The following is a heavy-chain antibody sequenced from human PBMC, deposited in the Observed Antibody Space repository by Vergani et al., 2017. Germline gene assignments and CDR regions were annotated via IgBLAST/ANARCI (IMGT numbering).Heavy chain of an antibody. CDR1: GYTFTDHS. Sequence: EVQLVQSGAEVKKPGATMKISCKVSGYTFTDHSMHWVKQAPGKGLEWMGLVDPEDGETIYAEKFKGRVTIAADTSTDTAHLELSNLRSEDTAVYYCATPQTVTTGGMEVWGQGP. D-gene: IGHD4-17*01. V-gene: IGHV1-69-2*01. J-gene: IGHJ6*02. CDR3: ATPQTVTTGGMEV. CDR2: VDPEDGET.